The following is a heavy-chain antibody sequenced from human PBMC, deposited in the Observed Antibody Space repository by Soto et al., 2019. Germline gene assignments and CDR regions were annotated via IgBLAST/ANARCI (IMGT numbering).Heavy chain of an antibody. CDR2: INSDGSST. CDR1: GFTFSSCW. J-gene: IGHJ4*02. CDR3: AKGKAHTLFGVDTLFDY. V-gene: IGHV3-74*01. D-gene: IGHD3-3*01. Sequence: GGSLRLSCAASGFTFSSCWMHWVRQAPGKGLVWVSRINSDGSSTTYADSVKGRFTISRDNAKNTLYLQMNSLRAEDTAIYYCAKGKAHTLFGVDTLFDYWGQGTLVTVSS.